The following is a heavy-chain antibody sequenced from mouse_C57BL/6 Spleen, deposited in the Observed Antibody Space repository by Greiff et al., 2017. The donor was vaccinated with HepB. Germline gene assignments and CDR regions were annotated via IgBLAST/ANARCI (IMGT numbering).Heavy chain of an antibody. D-gene: IGHD1-3*01. J-gene: IGHJ4*01. V-gene: IGHV1-53*01. CDR3: ARYFYYYAMDY. Sequence: VQLQESGTELVKPGASVKLSCKASGYTFTSYWMHWVKQRPGQGLEWIGNINPSNGGTNYNEKFKSKATLTVDKSSSTAYMQLSSLTSEDSAVYYCARYFYYYAMDYWGQGTSVTVSS. CDR2: INPSNGGT. CDR1: GYTFTSYW.